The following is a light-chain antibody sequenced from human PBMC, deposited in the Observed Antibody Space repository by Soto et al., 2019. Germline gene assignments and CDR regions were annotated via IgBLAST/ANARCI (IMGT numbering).Light chain of an antibody. V-gene: IGKV1-39*01. CDR1: QSISSY. Sequence: DIPMTQSPSSLSASVGDRVTITCRASQSISSYLNWYQQKPGTAPKLLIYAASSLQSGVPSRFSGSGSGTDFTLTISSLQPEDFATYYCQQSYSTPITFGQGTRLEIK. CDR3: QQSYSTPIT. CDR2: AAS. J-gene: IGKJ5*01.